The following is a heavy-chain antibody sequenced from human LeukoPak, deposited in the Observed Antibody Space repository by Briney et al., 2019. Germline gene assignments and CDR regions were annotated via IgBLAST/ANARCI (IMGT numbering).Heavy chain of an antibody. CDR2: INWNGGST. J-gene: IGHJ4*02. V-gene: IGHV3-20*04. CDR3: ARVQVGATSGNDY. D-gene: IGHD1-26*01. CDR1: GFTFDDYA. Sequence: AGSLRLSCAASGFTFDDYAMSWVRQAPGKGLEWVSGINWNGGSTGYADSVKGRFTISRDNAKNSLYLQMNSLRAEDTAFYYCARVQVGATSGNDYWGQGTLVTVSS.